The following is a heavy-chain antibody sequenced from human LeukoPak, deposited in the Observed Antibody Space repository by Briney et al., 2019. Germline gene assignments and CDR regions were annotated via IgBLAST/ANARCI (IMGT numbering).Heavy chain of an antibody. J-gene: IGHJ4*02. Sequence: SETLSLTCAVYGGSFSGYYWSWIRQPPGKGLEWIGEINHSGSTNYNPSLKSRVTISVDTSKNRFSLKLSSVTAADTAVYYCARALSYFDYWGQGTLVTVFS. V-gene: IGHV4-34*01. CDR1: GGSFSGYY. CDR3: ARALSYFDY. CDR2: INHSGST.